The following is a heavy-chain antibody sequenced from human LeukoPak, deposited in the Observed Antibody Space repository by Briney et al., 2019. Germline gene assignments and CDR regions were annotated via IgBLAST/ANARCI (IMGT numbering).Heavy chain of an antibody. CDR1: GFTFDDYG. V-gene: IGHV3-20*04. D-gene: IGHD3-22*01. Sequence: GGSLRLSCAASGFTFDDYGMSWVRQAPGKGLEWVSGINWNGGSTGYADSVKGQFTISRDNAKNSLYLQMNSLGAEDTALYYCARMAAYYYDSSGHLNYFDYWGQGTLVTVSS. CDR2: INWNGGST. J-gene: IGHJ4*02. CDR3: ARMAAYYYDSSGHLNYFDY.